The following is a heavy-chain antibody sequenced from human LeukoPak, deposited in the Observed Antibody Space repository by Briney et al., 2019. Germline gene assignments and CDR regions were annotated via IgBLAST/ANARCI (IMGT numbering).Heavy chain of an antibody. D-gene: IGHD4-17*01. CDR2: IWYDGSNR. CDR3: ARNDYGDYHWFDP. Sequence: GGSLRLSCVASGFTFSTYGMHWVRQAPGKGLEWVALIWYDGSNRYYAESVKGRFTISRDNSKNTLYLQMNSLRAEDTAVYYCARNDYGDYHWFDPWGQGTPVTVSS. V-gene: IGHV3-33*01. J-gene: IGHJ5*02. CDR1: GFTFSTYG.